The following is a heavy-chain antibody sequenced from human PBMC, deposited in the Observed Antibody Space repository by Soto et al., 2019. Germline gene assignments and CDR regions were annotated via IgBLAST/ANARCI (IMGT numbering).Heavy chain of an antibody. J-gene: IGHJ4*02. V-gene: IGHV4-30-4*01. CDR2: IYYSGNT. Sequence: QVQLQESGPGLVKPSQTLSLTCTVSGGSTSSDNYWRWIRQPPGKGLEWIGHIYYSGNTDYNPSLKSRLAISIDTSKNQFSLKLSSVTAADTAVYFCAREGGESSDGLYYFDSWGQGSLVTVSS. D-gene: IGHD3-16*01. CDR1: GGSTSSDNY. CDR3: AREGGESSDGLYYFDS.